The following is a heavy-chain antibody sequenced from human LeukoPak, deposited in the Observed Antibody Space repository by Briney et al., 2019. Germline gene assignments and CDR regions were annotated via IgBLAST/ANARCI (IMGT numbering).Heavy chain of an antibody. CDR3: ARDRRIAVAGKGPYYFDY. CDR1: GFTFSSYA. D-gene: IGHD6-19*01. CDR2: ISYDGSNK. Sequence: GGSLRLSCAASGFTFSSYAMHWVRQAPGKGLEWVAVISYDGSNKYYADSVKGRFTISRDNSKNTLYLQMNSLRAEDTAVYYCARDRRIAVAGKGPYYFDYWGQGTLVTVPS. J-gene: IGHJ4*02. V-gene: IGHV3-30-3*01.